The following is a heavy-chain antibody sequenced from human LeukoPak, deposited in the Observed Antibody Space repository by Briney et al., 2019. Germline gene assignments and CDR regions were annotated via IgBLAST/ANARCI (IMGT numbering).Heavy chain of an antibody. CDR2: INPNSGGT. CDR1: GYTFTGYY. D-gene: IGHD4-23*01. J-gene: IGHJ4*02. Sequence: GASVKVSCKASGYTFTGYYMHWVRQAPGQGLEWMGWINPNSGGTNYAQKFQGRVTMTRDTSISTAYMELSRLRSDDTAVYYCARDRYLYGGNSASLDYWGQGTLVTVSS. CDR3: ARDRYLYGGNSASLDY. V-gene: IGHV1-2*02.